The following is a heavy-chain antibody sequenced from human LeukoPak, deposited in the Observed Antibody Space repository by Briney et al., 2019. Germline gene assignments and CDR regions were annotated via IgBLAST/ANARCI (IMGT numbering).Heavy chain of an antibody. D-gene: IGHD2-15*01. J-gene: IGHJ4*02. Sequence: PSETLSLTCTVSGGSISSYHWSWIRQPPGKGLEWIGYIYYSGSTNYNPSLKSRVTISVDTSKNQFSLKLSSVTAADTAVYYCARSGYCSGGSCFFYFDYWGQGTLVTVSS. CDR1: GGSISSYH. V-gene: IGHV4-59*01. CDR3: ARSGYCSGGSCFFYFDY. CDR2: IYYSGST.